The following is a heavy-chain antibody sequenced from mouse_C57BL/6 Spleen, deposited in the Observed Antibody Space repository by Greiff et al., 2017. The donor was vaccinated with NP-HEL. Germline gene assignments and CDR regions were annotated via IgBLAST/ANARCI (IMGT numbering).Heavy chain of an antibody. D-gene: IGHD1-1*01. CDR1: GFSLTSYG. CDR2: IWRGGST. J-gene: IGHJ3*01. CDR3: AKGGDGSRAWFAY. Sequence: VKLQESGPGLVQPSQSLSITCTVSGFSLTSYGVHWVRQSPGTGLEWLGVIWRGGSTDYNAAFMSRLSITKDNSKSQVFFKMNSLQADDTAIYYCAKGGDGSRAWFAYWGQGTLVTVSA. V-gene: IGHV2-5*01.